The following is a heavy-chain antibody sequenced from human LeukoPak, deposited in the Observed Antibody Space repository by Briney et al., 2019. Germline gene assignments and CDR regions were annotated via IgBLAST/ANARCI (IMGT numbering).Heavy chain of an antibody. D-gene: IGHD3-10*01. CDR3: ARSPHSARYAFDI. V-gene: IGHV1-69*04. CDR2: IIPILGIA. Sequence: ASVKVSCKASGGTFSSRAISWVRQAPGQGLEWMGRIIPILGIANYAQKFQGRVTITADKFTSTAYMELSSLRSEDTAVYYCARSPHSARYAFDIWGQGTMVTVSS. J-gene: IGHJ3*02. CDR1: GGTFSSRA.